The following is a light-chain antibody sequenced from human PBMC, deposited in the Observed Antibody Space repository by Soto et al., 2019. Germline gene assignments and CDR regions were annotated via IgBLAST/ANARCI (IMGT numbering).Light chain of an antibody. CDR2: DAS. CDR3: QQRSNWPLG. Sequence: EIVLTQSPGTLSLSPGKRATLSCRASQSVSSYLAWYQQKPGQAPRLLIYDASNRATGIPARFSGSGSGTDFTLTISSLEPEDFAVYYCQQRSNWPLGFGPGTKVDI. V-gene: IGKV3-11*01. CDR1: QSVSSY. J-gene: IGKJ3*01.